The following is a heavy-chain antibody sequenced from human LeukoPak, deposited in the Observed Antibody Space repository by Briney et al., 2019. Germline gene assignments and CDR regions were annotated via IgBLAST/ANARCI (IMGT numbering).Heavy chain of an antibody. D-gene: IGHD3-9*01. J-gene: IGHJ3*02. Sequence: PGGSLRLSCAASGFTFSRYGMYWVRQAPGKGLEGVTVIWYDGSNRDYADSVKGRFTISRDNPQNTLYLQMDSLRAEDTAVYYCARGLTPILTGYSAAFDIWGQGTLVTVSS. V-gene: IGHV3-33*07. CDR1: GFTFSRYG. CDR3: ARGLTPILTGYSAAFDI. CDR2: IWYDGSNR.